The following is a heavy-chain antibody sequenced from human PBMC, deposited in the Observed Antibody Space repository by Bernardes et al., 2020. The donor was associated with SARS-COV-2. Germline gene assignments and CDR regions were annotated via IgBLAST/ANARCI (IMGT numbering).Heavy chain of an antibody. D-gene: IGHD2-21*01. J-gene: IGHJ4*02. CDR1: GSTFDTYA. Sequence: GGSLRLSCVISGSTFDTYAAHWVRQAPGKGLEWVSGFNVDTGRIDYADSVKGRFTISRDNAKKSLFLQMNSLRPDDTAIYYCGKDLTAGGLDLWGQGTLVTVS. CDR3: GKDLTAGGLDL. CDR2: FNVDTGRI. V-gene: IGHV3-9*01.